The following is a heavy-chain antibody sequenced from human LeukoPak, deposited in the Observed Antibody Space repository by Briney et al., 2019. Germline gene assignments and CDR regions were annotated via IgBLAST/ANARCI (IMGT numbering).Heavy chain of an antibody. D-gene: IGHD3-10*01. J-gene: IGHJ4*02. Sequence: SVKVSCKPSGGTFNNYAISWVRQAPGQGLEWMGGIIPIFDTPNYAQKFQGRLTITTDESTNTAYMELSSLRSEDTAVYYCARDSDRKVGVIDYWGQGTLVTVSS. V-gene: IGHV1-69*05. CDR3: ARDSDRKVGVIDY. CDR1: GGTFNNYA. CDR2: IIPIFDTP.